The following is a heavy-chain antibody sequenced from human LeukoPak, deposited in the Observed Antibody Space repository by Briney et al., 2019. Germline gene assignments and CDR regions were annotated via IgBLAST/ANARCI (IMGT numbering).Heavy chain of an antibody. CDR2: INHSGST. CDR3: ARGQYYDILTGYAY. D-gene: IGHD3-9*01. J-gene: IGHJ4*02. V-gene: IGHV4-34*01. CDR1: GVSFSGYY. Sequence: PSETLSLACAVYGVSFSGYYWSWIRQPPGKGLEWIGEINHSGSTNYNPSLKSRVTISVDTSKNQFSLKLSSVTAADTAVYYCARGQYYDILTGYAYWGQGTLVTVSS.